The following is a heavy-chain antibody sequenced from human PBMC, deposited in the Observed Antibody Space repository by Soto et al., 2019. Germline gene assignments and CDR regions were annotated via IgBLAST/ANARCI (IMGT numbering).Heavy chain of an antibody. Sequence: PSETLSLTCTVYGGSVSSGDYYWSWIRQPPGKGLEWIGYISDSGSTYYNPSLKSRVTISVDTSKNQFSLKLSSVTAADTAVYYCARDNTVTRRYYYYGMDVWGQGTTVTVS. CDR3: ARDNTVTRRYYYYGMDV. V-gene: IGHV4-30-4*01. CDR2: ISDSGST. CDR1: GGSVSSGDYY. D-gene: IGHD4-17*01. J-gene: IGHJ6*02.